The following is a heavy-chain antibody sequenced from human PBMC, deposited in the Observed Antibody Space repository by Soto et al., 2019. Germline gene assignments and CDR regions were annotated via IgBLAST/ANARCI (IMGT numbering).Heavy chain of an antibody. D-gene: IGHD3-22*01. CDR3: AKGGHNYDSSVGFDY. J-gene: IGHJ4*02. V-gene: IGHV3-30*18. CDR1: GFTFSSYG. CDR2: ISYDGSNK. Sequence: PGGSLRLSCAASGFTFSSYGMHWVRQAPGKGLEWVAVISYDGSNKYYADSVKGRFTISRDNSKNTLYLQMNSLRAEDTAVYYCAKGGHNYDSSVGFDYWGQGTLVTVSS.